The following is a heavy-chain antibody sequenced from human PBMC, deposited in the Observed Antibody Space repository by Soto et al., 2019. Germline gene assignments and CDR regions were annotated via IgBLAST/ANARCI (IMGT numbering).Heavy chain of an antibody. J-gene: IGHJ4*02. CDR3: ARDYCSGGSCYHSFDY. D-gene: IGHD2-15*01. CDR1: GGTFSSYA. V-gene: IGHV1-69*01. Sequence: QVQLVQSGAEVKKPASSVKVSCKASGGTFSSYAISWVPLAPGHGLDWMGGIIPIFGTANYAQKFQGRVTITADESTSTAYMELSRLRSEDTAVYYCARDYCSGGSCYHSFDYCGQGTLVTVSS. CDR2: IIPIFGTA.